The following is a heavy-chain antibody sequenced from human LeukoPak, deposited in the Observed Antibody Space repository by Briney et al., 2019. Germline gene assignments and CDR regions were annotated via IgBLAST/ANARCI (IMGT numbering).Heavy chain of an antibody. D-gene: IGHD3-10*01. CDR2: ISGSGGST. CDR3: AKSPGSGSIRYYGMDV. J-gene: IGHJ6*02. Sequence: GGSLRLSCAASGFTFSSHAMNWVCQAPGKGLEWVSAISGSGGSTYYADSVKGRFTISRDNSKNTLYLQMNSLRAEDTAVYYCAKSPGSGSIRYYGMDVWGQGTTVTVSS. V-gene: IGHV3-23*01. CDR1: GFTFSSHA.